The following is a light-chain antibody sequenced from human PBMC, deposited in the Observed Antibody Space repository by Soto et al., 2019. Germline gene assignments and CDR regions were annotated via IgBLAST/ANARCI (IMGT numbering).Light chain of an antibody. CDR3: QQYNSYSPWT. V-gene: IGKV1-5*03. CDR1: QSISSW. CDR2: KAS. J-gene: IGKJ1*01. Sequence: DIPMTQSPSTLSASVGDRVTITCRASQSISSWLAWYQQKPGKAPKLLIYKASSLESGVPSRFSGSGSGTEFTITISSLQPDDFATYYCQQYNSYSPWTFGQGTKVEIK.